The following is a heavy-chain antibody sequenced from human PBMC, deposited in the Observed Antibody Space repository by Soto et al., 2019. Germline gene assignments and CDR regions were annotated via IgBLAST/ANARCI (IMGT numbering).Heavy chain of an antibody. D-gene: IGHD2-2*01. J-gene: IGHJ6*02. CDR2: IYYSGST. CDR1: GGSISSGGYY. CDR3: AREGDIVVVPAASGGMDV. Sequence: QVQLQESGPGLVKPSQTLSLTCTVSGGSISSGGYYWSWIRQHPGKGLEWIGHIYYSGSTYYNPSLKSRVTISVDTSKNQFSLKLSSVTAADTAVYYCAREGDIVVVPAASGGMDVWGQGTTVTVSS. V-gene: IGHV4-31*03.